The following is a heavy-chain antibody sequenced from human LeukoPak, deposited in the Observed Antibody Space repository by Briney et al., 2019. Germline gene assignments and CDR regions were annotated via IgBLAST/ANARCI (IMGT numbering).Heavy chain of an antibody. CDR3: SRNAAGY. Sequence: GGSLRLSCAASGFTFSSYGMSWARQAPGKGLGWVSGISGSGSNTYYADSVKGRFTISRDNSKNTLYLQMNSLRVEDTAVYYCSRNAAGYWGQGTLVTVSS. CDR1: GFTFSSYG. D-gene: IGHD1-14*01. J-gene: IGHJ4*02. V-gene: IGHV3-23*01. CDR2: ISGSGSNT.